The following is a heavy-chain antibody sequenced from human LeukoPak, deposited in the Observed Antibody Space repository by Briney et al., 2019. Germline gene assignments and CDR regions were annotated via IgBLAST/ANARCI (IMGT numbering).Heavy chain of an antibody. Sequence: GGSLRLSCAASGFTFSSYSMNWVRQAPGKGLEWVSSISSSSSYVYYADSVKGRFTISRDNAKNSLYLQMNSLRAEDTAVYYCARGEYGDPYYFDYWGQGTLVTVSS. V-gene: IGHV3-21*01. J-gene: IGHJ4*02. CDR3: ARGEYGDPYYFDY. CDR1: GFTFSSYS. D-gene: IGHD4-17*01. CDR2: ISSSSSYV.